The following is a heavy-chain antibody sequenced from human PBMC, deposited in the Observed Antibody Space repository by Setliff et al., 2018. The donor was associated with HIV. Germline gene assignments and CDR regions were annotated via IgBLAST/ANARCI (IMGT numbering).Heavy chain of an antibody. Sequence: SVKVSCKASGFTFSASGVQGVRQARGQRTEWMGWIVVGSGKTEYAPKFRERVTISRDMSASTAYMEMSSLRSDDTAVYYCAADLSACWLPYYGGQGTLVTVSS. V-gene: IGHV1-58*01. CDR3: AADLSACWLPYY. J-gene: IGHJ4*02. CDR2: IVVGSGKT. D-gene: IGHD5-12*01. CDR1: GFTFSASG.